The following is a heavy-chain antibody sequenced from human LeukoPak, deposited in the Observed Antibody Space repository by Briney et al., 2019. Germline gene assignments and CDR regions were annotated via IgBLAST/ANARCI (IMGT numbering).Heavy chain of an antibody. CDR2: IRYDGSNK. CDR1: GFTFSSYG. Sequence: PGGSLRLSCAASGFTFSSYGMHWVRQAPGKGLEWVAFIRYDGSNKYYADSVKGRFTISRDNSKNTLYLQMNSLRAEDTAAYYCANTWFGELSTYYFDYWGQGTLVTVSS. D-gene: IGHD3-10*01. CDR3: ANTWFGELSTYYFDY. V-gene: IGHV3-30*02. J-gene: IGHJ4*02.